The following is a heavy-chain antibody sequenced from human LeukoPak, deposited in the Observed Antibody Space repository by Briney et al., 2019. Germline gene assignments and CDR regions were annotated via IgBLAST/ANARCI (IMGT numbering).Heavy chain of an antibody. D-gene: IGHD3-3*01. CDR1: GGSISSGGYY. Sequence: PSETMSLTCTVYGGSISSGGYYWSWIRQHPGKGLEWIGYIYYSGSTYYNPSLKSRVTITVDTSKNQFSLKLSSVTAADTAVYYCARATITIFGVVLYGMDVWGQGTTVTVSS. CDR3: ARATITIFGVVLYGMDV. CDR2: IYYSGST. V-gene: IGHV4-31*03. J-gene: IGHJ6*02.